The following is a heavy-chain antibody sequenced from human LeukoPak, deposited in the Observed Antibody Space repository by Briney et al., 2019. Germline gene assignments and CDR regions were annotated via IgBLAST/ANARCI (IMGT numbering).Heavy chain of an antibody. CDR3: ANDRITYGSGDAFYI. V-gene: IGHV3-23*01. J-gene: IGHJ3*02. Sequence: WGTLRLSCAASGFTFSNYAMSWIRQAPGKGLEWVSGISDSGGTTYYADSVRGRFTISRVNSKNTLFLQMRSLRAEDTAVFCCANDRITYGSGDAFYIWGQGTMVTVSS. CDR2: ISDSGGTT. CDR1: GFTFSNYA. D-gene: IGHD3-10*01.